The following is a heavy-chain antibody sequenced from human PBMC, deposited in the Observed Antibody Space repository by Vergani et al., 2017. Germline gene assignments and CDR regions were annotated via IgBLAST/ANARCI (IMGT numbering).Heavy chain of an antibody. CDR2: IVVGSGNT. D-gene: IGHD3-9*01. Sequence: QMQLVQSGPEVKKPGTSVKVSCKASGFTFTSSAVQWVRQARGQRLEWIGWIVVGSGNTNYAQKFQERVTITRDMTTSTAYMELSSRRSEDTAVYYCAADRRAGRYFDYWGQGTLVTVSS. CDR3: AADRRAGRYFDY. J-gene: IGHJ4*02. CDR1: GFTFTSSA. V-gene: IGHV1-58*01.